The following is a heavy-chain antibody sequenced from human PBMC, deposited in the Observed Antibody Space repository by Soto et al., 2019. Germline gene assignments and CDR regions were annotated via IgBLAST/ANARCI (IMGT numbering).Heavy chain of an antibody. V-gene: IGHV1-2*02. CDR3: ARGGSSGWPYYYGLDV. CDR1: GDIFTASY. D-gene: IGHD6-19*01. CDR2: VSPNSVGA. J-gene: IGHJ6*02. Sequence: ASVKVSCKASGDIFTASYVHWVRQAPGQGLEWMGCVSPNSVGAKSAQKFQGRVTMTRDRSTTTAYTELSSLTSDDTAVYYCARGGSSGWPYYYGLDVWGQGTTVTVSS.